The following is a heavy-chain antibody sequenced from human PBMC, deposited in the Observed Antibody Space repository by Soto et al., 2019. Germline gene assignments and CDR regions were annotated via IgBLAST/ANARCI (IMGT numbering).Heavy chain of an antibody. D-gene: IGHD1-1*01. J-gene: IGHJ4*02. V-gene: IGHV1-69*02. CDR3: ASSGTLDY. CDR1: GGYFDAYA. Sequence: QGQLVKSGAEVKKPGSSVRVSCKASGGYFDAYAINWVRQAPGQGLEWMGRIIPVVDVTNYGRRFQGRLTITADKSTTTAYMELNSLTSEDTAIYYFASSGTLDYWGQGTLVTVSS. CDR2: IIPVVDVT.